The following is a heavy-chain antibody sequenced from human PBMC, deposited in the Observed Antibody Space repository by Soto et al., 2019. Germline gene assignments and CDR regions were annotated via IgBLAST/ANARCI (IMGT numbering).Heavy chain of an antibody. V-gene: IGHV3-33*01. D-gene: IGHD5-12*01. Sequence: GGSLRLSCAASGFTFSSYGMHWVRQAPGKGLEWVAVIWYDGSNKYYADYVKGRFTISRDNSKNTLYLQMNSLRSEDTAVYYCARDGGCRDGYTVGCNWFDPWGQGT. CDR2: IWYDGSNK. CDR3: ARDGGCRDGYTVGCNWFDP. J-gene: IGHJ5*02. CDR1: GFTFSSYG.